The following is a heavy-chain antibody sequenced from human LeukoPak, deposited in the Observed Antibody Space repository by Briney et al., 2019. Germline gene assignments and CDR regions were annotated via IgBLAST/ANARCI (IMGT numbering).Heavy chain of an antibody. V-gene: IGHV1-24*01. CDR2: FDPEDGET. D-gene: IGHD2-2*01. J-gene: IGHJ6*02. Sequence: GASVEVSCKVSGYTLTELSMHWVRQAPGKGLEWMGGFDPEDGETIYAQKFQGRVTMTEDTSTDTAYMELSSLRSEDTAVYYCATPRVPAATTYYYYGMDVWGQGTTVTVSS. CDR1: GYTLTELS. CDR3: ATPRVPAATTYYYYGMDV.